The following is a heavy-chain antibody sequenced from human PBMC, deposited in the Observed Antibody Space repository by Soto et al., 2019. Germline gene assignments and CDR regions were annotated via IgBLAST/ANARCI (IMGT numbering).Heavy chain of an antibody. CDR3: ARHRQSLDY. V-gene: IGHV4-31*02. CDR2: IYYSGST. CDR1: GGYISSGGYC. J-gene: IGHJ4*02. Sequence: TLSLTRTVSGGYISSGGYCWSWDRQKPGKGLEWIGYIYYSGSTYYTPSLKSRVTISVDTSKTHFSLKLSSVTAPDTAVYYCARHRQSLDYWGQGTLLTVSS.